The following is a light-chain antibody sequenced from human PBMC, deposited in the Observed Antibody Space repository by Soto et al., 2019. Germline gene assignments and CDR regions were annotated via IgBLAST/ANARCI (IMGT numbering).Light chain of an antibody. CDR1: GGSIANNY. V-gene: IGLV6-57*01. CDR2: END. Sequence: NFMLTQPHSLSESPGKTVTISCTRSGGSIANNYVQWYQQRPGSSPNTMIYENDQRPSGVPDRFSGSIDTSSNSASLTISGLRTEDEADYYCESYDGRHHGVFGGGTKLTVL. J-gene: IGLJ3*02. CDR3: ESYDGRHHGV.